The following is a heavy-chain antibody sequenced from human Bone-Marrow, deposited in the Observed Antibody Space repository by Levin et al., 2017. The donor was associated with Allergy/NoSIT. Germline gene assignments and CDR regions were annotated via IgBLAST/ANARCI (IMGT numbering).Heavy chain of an antibody. Sequence: PGGSLRLSCAASGFTFSNYGVNWVRQAPGKGLEWVSAISGSGGSTQYADSVKGRFTISRDNYENTLYLQMNSLRAEDTAVYYCAKWRLQSNFYYGMDVWGQGTTVTVSS. V-gene: IGHV3-23*01. CDR1: GFTFSNYG. CDR3: AKWRLQSNFYYGMDV. J-gene: IGHJ6*02. CDR2: ISGSGGST. D-gene: IGHD4-11*01.